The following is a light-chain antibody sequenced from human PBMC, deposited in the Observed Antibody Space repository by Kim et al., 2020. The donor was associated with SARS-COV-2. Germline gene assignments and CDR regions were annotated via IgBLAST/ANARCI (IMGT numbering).Light chain of an antibody. CDR2: DNI. J-gene: IGLJ3*02. V-gene: IGLV1-51*01. CDR3: GAWDSSLTAVL. CDR1: SSNIANNF. Sequence: QSVLTQPPSVSAAPGQKVTISCSGSSSNIANNFFSWYRQLPGTAPKLLIYDNIERPSGIPDRFSASKTGTSATLVITGLQTGDEADYYCGAWDSSLTAVLFGGGTQLTVL.